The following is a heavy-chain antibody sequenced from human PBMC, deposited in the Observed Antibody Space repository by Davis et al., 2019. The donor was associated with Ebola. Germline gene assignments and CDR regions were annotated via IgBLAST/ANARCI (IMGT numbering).Heavy chain of an antibody. D-gene: IGHD6-13*01. Sequence: AASVKVSCKASGYTLTSYAMYWVRQAPGQRLEYMGWINPGNGNTQYSQKFQGRVTITRDTSASTAYMELSSLRSEDTAVYYCARDGGRGSAAAGTCLDYWGQGTLVTVSS. V-gene: IGHV1-3*01. CDR3: ARDGGRGSAAAGTCLDY. CDR2: INPGNGNT. J-gene: IGHJ4*02. CDR1: GYTLTSYA.